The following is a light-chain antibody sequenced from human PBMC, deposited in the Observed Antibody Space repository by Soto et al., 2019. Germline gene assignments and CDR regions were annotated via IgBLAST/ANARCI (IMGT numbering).Light chain of an antibody. CDR3: AAWDDSLNGSYV. Sequence: QSALTQPRSVSGSPGQSVTISCTGTSSDVGGYNYVSWYQQHPGKAPKLMIYDVGKRPSGVPDRFSGSKSDNTASLTISGLQAEDEADYYCAAWDDSLNGSYVFGTGTKV. CDR2: DVG. J-gene: IGLJ1*01. V-gene: IGLV2-11*01. CDR1: SSDVGGYNY.